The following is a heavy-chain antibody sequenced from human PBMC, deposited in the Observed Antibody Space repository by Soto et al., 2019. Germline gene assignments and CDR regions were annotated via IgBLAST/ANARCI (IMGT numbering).Heavy chain of an antibody. CDR2: FYTSGST. V-gene: IGHV4-4*07. Sequence: TWAPSFTFSGPSISIYSWCCTRHPSGKVLQWIGRFYTSGSTNYTPSLKSRVTMSVDTSKNQFSLKLSSVTAADTAVYYCAITNYDYVWGSYRKEAFDIWGQGTMV. J-gene: IGHJ3*02. CDR1: GPSISIYS. D-gene: IGHD3-16*02. CDR3: AITNYDYVWGSYRKEAFDI.